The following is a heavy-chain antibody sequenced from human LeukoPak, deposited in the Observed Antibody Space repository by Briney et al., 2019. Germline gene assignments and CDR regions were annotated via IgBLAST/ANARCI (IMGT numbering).Heavy chain of an antibody. V-gene: IGHV3-21*01. CDR2: ISPDSGYI. J-gene: IGHJ4*02. Sequence: GGSLRLSCAASGFTFSSHSLMWVRQAPGKGLEWVSSISPDSGYIYYADSVKGRFTISRDNAENSLFLQMNSLGAEDTAVYYCAPFSAVTLYCFDGWGQGTLVTVS. D-gene: IGHD6-13*01. CDR1: GFTFSSHS. CDR3: APFSAVTLYCFDG.